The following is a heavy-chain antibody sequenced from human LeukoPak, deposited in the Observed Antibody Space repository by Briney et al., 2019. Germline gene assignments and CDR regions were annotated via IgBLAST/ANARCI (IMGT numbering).Heavy chain of an antibody. CDR2: FESGGGT. Sequence: PGGSLRLSCAAFGFTVSDNYLSWVRQAPGKGLEWVSVFESGGGTYYADSVKGRFTVSRDNSNNTLYLQMNSLRAEDTAVYYCARDVVPVRSVVLLALDYWGQGTLVTVSS. J-gene: IGHJ4*02. CDR1: GFTVSDNY. V-gene: IGHV3-66*02. CDR3: ARDVVPVRSVVLLALDY. D-gene: IGHD2-2*01.